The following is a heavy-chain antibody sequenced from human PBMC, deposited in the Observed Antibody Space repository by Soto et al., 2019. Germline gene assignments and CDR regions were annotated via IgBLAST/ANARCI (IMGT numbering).Heavy chain of an antibody. V-gene: IGHV1-18*01. J-gene: IGHJ3*02. Sequence: ASVKVSCEASGYGFTRSGISWVRQAPGQGLEWMGWISTYNGNTNYAQKLQGRVTMTTDTSTSTAYMELRSLRSDDTAVYYCARNSSGWYGRSAFDIWGQGTMVTVSS. D-gene: IGHD6-19*01. CDR1: GYGFTRSG. CDR3: ARNSSGWYGRSAFDI. CDR2: ISTYNGNT.